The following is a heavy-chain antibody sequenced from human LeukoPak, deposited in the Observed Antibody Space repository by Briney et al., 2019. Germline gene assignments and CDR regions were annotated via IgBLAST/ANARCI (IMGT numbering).Heavy chain of an antibody. D-gene: IGHD4-17*01. V-gene: IGHV3-48*03. J-gene: IGHJ5*02. CDR1: GFTFSSYE. Sequence: GGSLRLSCAASGFTFSSYEMNWVRQAPGKGLEWVSYISSSGSTIYYADSVKGRFTISRDNAKNSLYLQMNSLRAEDTAVYYCARTYGDYEDNWFDPWGQGTLVTVSS. CDR3: ARTYGDYEDNWFDP. CDR2: ISSSGSTI.